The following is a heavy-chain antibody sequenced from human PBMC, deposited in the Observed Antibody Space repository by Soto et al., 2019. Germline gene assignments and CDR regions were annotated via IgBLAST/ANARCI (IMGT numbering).Heavy chain of an antibody. CDR2: IIPIFGTA. V-gene: IGHV1-69*12. J-gene: IGHJ4*02. CDR3: ARRWRDGYNLRFDY. D-gene: IGHD5-12*01. CDR1: GGTFSSYA. Sequence: QVQLVQSGAEVKKPGSSGKVSCTASGGTFSSYAISWVRQAPGQGLEWMGGIIPIFGTANYAQKFQGRVPITADESTRTDNKEQSRLRSEDTAVYYCARRWRDGYNLRFDYWGQGTLVTVSS.